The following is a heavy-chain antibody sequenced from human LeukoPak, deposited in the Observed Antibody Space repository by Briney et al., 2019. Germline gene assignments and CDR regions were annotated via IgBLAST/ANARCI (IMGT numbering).Heavy chain of an antibody. J-gene: IGHJ4*02. V-gene: IGHV1-8*01. Sequence: ASVKVSCKASGYTFTSYDINWVRQATGQGLEWMGWMNPNSGNTGYAQKFQGRVTMTRNTSISTAYMELNSLRAEDTAVYYCAKEPELGLTMYYFDYWGQGTLVTVSS. CDR2: MNPNSGNT. CDR3: AKEPELGLTMYYFDY. D-gene: IGHD7-27*01. CDR1: GYTFTSYD.